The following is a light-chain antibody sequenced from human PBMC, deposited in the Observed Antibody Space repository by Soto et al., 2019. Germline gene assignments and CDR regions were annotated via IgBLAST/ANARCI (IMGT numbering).Light chain of an antibody. CDR1: QSVSNN. CDR3: QQYGSSPLT. Sequence: EIVMTQSPATLSVSPGETATLSCRASQSVSNNVAWYQQKPGQAPRLLILGASTRATGIPARFSGSGSGTEFTLAISRLEPEDFAVYYCQQYGSSPLTFGGGTKV. V-gene: IGKV3-15*01. J-gene: IGKJ4*01. CDR2: GAS.